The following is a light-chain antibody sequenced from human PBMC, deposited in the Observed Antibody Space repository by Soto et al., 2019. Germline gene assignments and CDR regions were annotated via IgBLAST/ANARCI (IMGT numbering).Light chain of an antibody. CDR1: QGISSY. Sequence: DIQLTQSPSFLSASVGDRVTITCRASQGISSYLAWYQQKPGKAPKPLIYAASTLQSGAPSRFSGSGSGTEFTLTISSLQPEDFATYYCQQLNSYSFTFGPGTKVDIK. CDR2: AAS. CDR3: QQLNSYSFT. J-gene: IGKJ3*01. V-gene: IGKV1-9*01.